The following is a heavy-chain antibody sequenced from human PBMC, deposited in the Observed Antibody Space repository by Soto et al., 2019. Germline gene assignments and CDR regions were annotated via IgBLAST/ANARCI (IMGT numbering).Heavy chain of an antibody. CDR3: ARWWSGSRQGFDP. J-gene: IGHJ5*02. V-gene: IGHV4-31*03. D-gene: IGHD3-3*01. Sequence: QVQLQESGPGLLKPSQTLSLTCSVSGGSISSSDYYWSWIRQHPGKGLEWIGYIYYSGSTYYNPSLKSRVTISVDTSKNQFSLKLSSVTAAYTAVYYCARWWSGSRQGFDPWGQGTLVTVSS. CDR2: IYYSGST. CDR1: GGSISSSDYY.